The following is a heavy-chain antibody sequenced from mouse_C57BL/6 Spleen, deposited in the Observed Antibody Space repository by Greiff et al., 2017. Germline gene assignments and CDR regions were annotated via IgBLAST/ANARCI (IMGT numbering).Heavy chain of an antibody. Sequence: QVQLQQPGPELVKPGASVKLSCKASGYTFTSYWMHWVKQRPGQGLEWIGNINPSNGGTNYNEKFKRKATLTVDKSSSTAYMQLSSLTSEDSAVYYCARPSYGSSYWYFDVWGTGTTVTGAS. V-gene: IGHV1-53*01. CDR3: ARPSYGSSYWYFDV. J-gene: IGHJ1*03. CDR2: INPSNGGT. D-gene: IGHD1-1*01. CDR1: GYTFTSYW.